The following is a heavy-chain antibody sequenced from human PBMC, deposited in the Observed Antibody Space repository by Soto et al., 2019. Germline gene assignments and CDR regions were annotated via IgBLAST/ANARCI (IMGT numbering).Heavy chain of an antibody. D-gene: IGHD4-17*01. Sequence: GGSLRLSCAASGFTFSSYGMHWVRQAPGKGLEWVAVIWYDGSNKYYADSVKGRFTISRDNSKNTLYLQMNSLRAEDTAVYYCAREKGGDYGDYIDYWGQGTLVTVSS. V-gene: IGHV3-33*01. CDR1: GFTFSSYG. J-gene: IGHJ4*02. CDR2: IWYDGSNK. CDR3: AREKGGDYGDYIDY.